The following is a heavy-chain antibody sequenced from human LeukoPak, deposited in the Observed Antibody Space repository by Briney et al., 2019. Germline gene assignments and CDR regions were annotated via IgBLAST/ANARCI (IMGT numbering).Heavy chain of an antibody. CDR2: IYYSGST. V-gene: IGHV4-59*01. D-gene: IGHD3-9*01. Sequence: PSEALSLTCAVYGGSFSGYYWSWIRQPPGKGLEWIGYIYYSGSTNYNPSLKSRVTISVDTSKNQFSLKLSSVTAADTAVYYCARATTYYDILTGYYPDAFDIWGQGTMVTVSS. CDR3: ARATTYYDILTGYYPDAFDI. J-gene: IGHJ3*02. CDR1: GGSFSGYY.